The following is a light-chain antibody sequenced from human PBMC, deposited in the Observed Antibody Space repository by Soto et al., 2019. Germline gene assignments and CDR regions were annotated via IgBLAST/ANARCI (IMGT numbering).Light chain of an antibody. CDR2: WTS. CDR1: QTVLYSRDNKNY. V-gene: IGKV4-1*01. CDR3: QKYYSAPQLT. J-gene: IGKJ4*01. Sequence: DIVMTQSPDSLAVSLGERATINCKSSQTVLYSRDNKNYLAWYQHMSGQPPKLLIYWTSTRESGVPVLYSGSGSGTDFTLNISSLHAEDVAVSYCQKYYSAPQLTFGGGTKVEIK.